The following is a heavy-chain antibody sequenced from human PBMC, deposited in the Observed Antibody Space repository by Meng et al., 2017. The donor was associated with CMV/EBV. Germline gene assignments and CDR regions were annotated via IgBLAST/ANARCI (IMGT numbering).Heavy chain of an antibody. CDR2: IYAGDADF. J-gene: IGHJ3*01. Sequence: KVSCKASGFTSISYRIGWVRQVPGKGLEWMGIIYAGDADFGYNPSFQGQVTISADRSTNTAYLQWRSLKNSDTAIYYCARLGIVSSAVGLAFDVWGQGTMVTVSS. V-gene: IGHV5-51*01. CDR1: GFTSISYR. D-gene: IGHD5/OR15-5a*01. CDR3: ARLGIVSSAVGLAFDV.